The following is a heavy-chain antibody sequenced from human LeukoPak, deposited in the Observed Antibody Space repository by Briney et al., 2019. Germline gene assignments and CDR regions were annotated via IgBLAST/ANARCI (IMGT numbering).Heavy chain of an antibody. Sequence: SGTLSLTCAVSGVSISSNNWWTWVRQPPGQGLAWIGETHRSGDTKYSPSLQTRASISIDNSKNQLSLNLNSVTAADTAVYYCSTRDQSRTDMVPPDYWGQGTLVTVSS. V-gene: IGHV4-4*02. CDR1: GVSISSNNW. J-gene: IGHJ4*02. CDR2: THRSGDT. D-gene: IGHD5-18*01. CDR3: STRDQSRTDMVPPDY.